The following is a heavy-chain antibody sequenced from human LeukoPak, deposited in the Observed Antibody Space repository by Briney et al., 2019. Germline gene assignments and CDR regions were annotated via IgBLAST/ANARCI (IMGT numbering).Heavy chain of an antibody. D-gene: IGHD2-15*01. V-gene: IGHV3-23*01. CDR1: GFTFSSYA. CDR3: AKGGDIVVVVAAIDY. Sequence: GGSLRLSCAPSGFTFSSYAMSWVRQAPGKGLEGVSAISGSGGSTYYADSVKGRFTISRDNSKNTLYLQMNSLRAEDTAVYYCAKGGDIVVVVAAIDYWGQGTLVSVSS. CDR2: ISGSGGST. J-gene: IGHJ4*02.